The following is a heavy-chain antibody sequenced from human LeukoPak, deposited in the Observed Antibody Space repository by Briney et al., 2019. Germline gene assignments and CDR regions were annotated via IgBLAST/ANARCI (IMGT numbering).Heavy chain of an antibody. J-gene: IGHJ3*02. CDR2: IWYDGSNK. D-gene: IGHD3-10*01. V-gene: IGHV3-33*01. CDR1: GFTFSSYG. CDR3: ARGVTMVRGVIIGDAFDI. Sequence: GGSLRLSCAASGFTFSSYGMHWVRQAPGKGLEWVAVIWYDGSNKYYADSVKGRFTISRDNSKNTLYQQMNSLRAEDTAVYYCARGVTMVRGVIIGDAFDIWGQGTKVTVSS.